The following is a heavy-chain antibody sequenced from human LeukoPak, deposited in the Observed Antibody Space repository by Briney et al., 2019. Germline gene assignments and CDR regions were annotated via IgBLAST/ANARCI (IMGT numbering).Heavy chain of an antibody. CDR3: AREGAAAAGAFDI. CDR2: IYPSGRT. CDR1: GGSISSTGYY. Sequence: SETLSLTCTVSGGSISSTGYYWTWIRQPAGKGLEWIGRIYPSGRTNYDPSLKSRVTISIDTSKNQFSLQLNSVTPEDTAVYYCAREGAAAAGAFDIWGQGTMVTVSS. J-gene: IGHJ3*02. V-gene: IGHV4-61*02. D-gene: IGHD6-13*01.